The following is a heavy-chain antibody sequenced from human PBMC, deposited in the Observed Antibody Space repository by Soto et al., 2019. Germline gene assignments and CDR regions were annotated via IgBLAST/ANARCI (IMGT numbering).Heavy chain of an antibody. CDR3: AKDLYGGQNYYAMDV. Sequence: GGSLRLSCTASGFTFSSHGMHWVRQAPGKGLEWVALISYDGNKEYYIESVKGRFTVSRDNSKNTLYLQMNSLRAEDTAVYYCAKDLYGGQNYYAMDVWGQGTSVTVSS. J-gene: IGHJ6*02. CDR2: ISYDGNKE. V-gene: IGHV3-30*18. D-gene: IGHD2-8*01. CDR1: GFTFSSHG.